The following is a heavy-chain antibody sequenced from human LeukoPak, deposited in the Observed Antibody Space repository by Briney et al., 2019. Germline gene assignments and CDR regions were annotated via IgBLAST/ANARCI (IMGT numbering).Heavy chain of an antibody. CDR2: ISWNSGSI. Sequence: SLRVSCAASGFTFDDYAMHWVRQAPGKGVECVSGISWNSGSIGYADSVKGRFTISRDNAKNTLYLQMNSLIAEDTAVYYCAKDYSVVAARGHFDYWGQGTLVTVSS. J-gene: IGHJ4*02. D-gene: IGHD2-15*01. CDR1: GFTFDDYA. CDR3: AKDYSVVAARGHFDY. V-gene: IGHV3-9*01.